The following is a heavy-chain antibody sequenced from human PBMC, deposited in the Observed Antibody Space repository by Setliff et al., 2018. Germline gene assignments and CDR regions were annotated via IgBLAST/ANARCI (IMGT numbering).Heavy chain of an antibody. CDR3: ARGYSSSWQSRMGFDP. CDR2: ISAYNGNT. D-gene: IGHD6-13*01. V-gene: IGHV1-18*01. J-gene: IGHJ5*02. Sequence: ASVKVSCKASGYTFTSYGISWVRQAPGQGLEWMGWISAYNGNTNHAQKLQGRVTMTTDTSTSTAYMELRSLRSDDTAVYCCARGYSSSWQSRMGFDPWGQGTLVTVSS. CDR1: GYTFTSYG.